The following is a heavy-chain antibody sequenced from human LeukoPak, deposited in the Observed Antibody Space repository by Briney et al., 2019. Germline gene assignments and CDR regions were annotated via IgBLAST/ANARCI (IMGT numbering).Heavy chain of an antibody. CDR1: GGSISSGGYY. J-gene: IGHJ4*02. D-gene: IGHD6-13*01. Sequence: SETLPLTCTVSGGSISSGGYYWSWIRQHPGKGLEWIGYIYYSGSTYYNPSLKSRVTISVDTSKNQFSLKLSSVTAADTAVYYCASFPLGYSSSWRQYWGQGTLVTVSS. CDR3: ASFPLGYSSSWRQY. CDR2: IYYSGST. V-gene: IGHV4-31*03.